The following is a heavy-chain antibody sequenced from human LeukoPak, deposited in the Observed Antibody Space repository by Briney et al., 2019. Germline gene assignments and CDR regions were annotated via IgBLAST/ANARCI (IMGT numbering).Heavy chain of an antibody. CDR3: ARGHQRHYGDYMGATYDY. CDR1: GYTFTSYY. Sequence: ASVKVSCKASGYTFTSYYMHWVRQAPGQGLEWMGWINPNSGGTNYAQKFQGWVTMTRDTSISTAYMELSRLRSDDTAVYYCARGHQRHYGDYMGATYDYWGQGTLVTVSS. V-gene: IGHV1-2*04. J-gene: IGHJ4*02. D-gene: IGHD4-17*01. CDR2: INPNSGGT.